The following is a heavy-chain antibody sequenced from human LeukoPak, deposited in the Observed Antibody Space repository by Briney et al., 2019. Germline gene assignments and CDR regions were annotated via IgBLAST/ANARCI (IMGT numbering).Heavy chain of an antibody. Sequence: SETLSLTCTVSGGSINSYYWSWIRQPAGKGLEWIGRIYTSGTTNYNPSLKSRVTMSVDTSKNHFSLQLRSVTAADTAVYYCASTAYDYDTSGHYFLDYWGQGSLVTVSS. CDR2: IYTSGTT. J-gene: IGHJ4*02. D-gene: IGHD3-22*01. CDR3: ASTAYDYDTSGHYFLDY. CDR1: GGSINSYY. V-gene: IGHV4-4*07.